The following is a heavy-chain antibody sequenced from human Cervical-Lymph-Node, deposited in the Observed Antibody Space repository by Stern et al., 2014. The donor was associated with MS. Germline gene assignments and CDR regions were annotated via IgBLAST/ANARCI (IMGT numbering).Heavy chain of an antibody. CDR2: ISTINSI. J-gene: IGHJ4*02. V-gene: IGHV3-48*01. Sequence: EVQLVESGGGLVQPGGSLRLSCAASGFTLSIYSMNWVRQAPGKGLEWVSYISTINSIYYADSVKGRFTISRDNAKNSLYLQMNSLRAEDTAVYYCARDDWVERLDYWGQGTLVTVSS. CDR3: ARDDWVERLDY. D-gene: IGHD1-1*01. CDR1: GFTLSIYS.